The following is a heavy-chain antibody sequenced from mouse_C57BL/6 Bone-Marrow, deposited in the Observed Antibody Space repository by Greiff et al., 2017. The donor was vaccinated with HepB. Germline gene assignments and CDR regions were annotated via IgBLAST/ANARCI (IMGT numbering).Heavy chain of an antibody. V-gene: IGHV5-6*01. Sequence: EVKLVESGEDLVKPGGSLKLSCAASGFTFSSYGMSWVRQTPDKRLEWVATISSGGSYTYYPDSVKGRFTISRDNAKNTLYLQMSSLKSEDTAMYYCARHYYGSSYDAMDYWGQGTSVTVSS. J-gene: IGHJ4*01. CDR1: GFTFSSYG. CDR3: ARHYYGSSYDAMDY. D-gene: IGHD1-1*01. CDR2: ISSGGSYT.